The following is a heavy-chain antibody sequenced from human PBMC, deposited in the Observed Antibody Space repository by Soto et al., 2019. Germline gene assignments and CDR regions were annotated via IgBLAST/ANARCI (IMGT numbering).Heavy chain of an antibody. Sequence: QVQLVQSGDEVKKPGASVKVSCKASGYIFVNYGIAWVRQAPRQGLEWMGWISPYTGNTHSASKVQGRLTMXTXTXXSTAYMDLGILTSDDTAVYYCVMVDNYVTPTPQDVWGQGTTVTVSS. CDR1: GYIFVNYG. J-gene: IGHJ6*02. CDR2: ISPYTGNT. V-gene: IGHV1-18*01. D-gene: IGHD3-16*01. CDR3: VMVDNYVTPTPQDV.